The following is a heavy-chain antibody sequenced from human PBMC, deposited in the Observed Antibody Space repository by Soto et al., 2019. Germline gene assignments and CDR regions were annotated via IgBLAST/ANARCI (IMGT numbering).Heavy chain of an antibody. V-gene: IGHV1-69*02. Sequence: QVQLVQSGAEVKKPGSSVKVSCKASGGTFSSYTISWVRQAPGQGLEWMGRIIPILGIANYAQKFKGRVTITADKSTSTAYMELSSLRSEDTDVYYCARGSSRTSWYYPEFDPWGQGTLVTVSS. J-gene: IGHJ5*02. D-gene: IGHD2-2*01. CDR1: GGTFSSYT. CDR3: ARGSSRTSWYYPEFDP. CDR2: IIPILGIA.